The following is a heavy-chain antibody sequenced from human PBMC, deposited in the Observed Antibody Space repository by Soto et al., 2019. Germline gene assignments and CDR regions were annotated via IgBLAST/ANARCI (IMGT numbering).Heavy chain of an antibody. CDR3: ARTSIAAAGLRVDY. J-gene: IGHJ4*02. D-gene: IGHD6-13*01. Sequence: QVQLQESGPGLVKPSGTLSLTCAVSGGSISSSNWWSWVRQPPGNGLEWIGEIYHSGRTNNNPSLKSRVTISVEKSKNHFSRKLRSVTAADTAVYYCARTSIAAAGLRVDYWGQGTLVTVSS. CDR2: IYHSGRT. CDR1: GGSISSSNW. V-gene: IGHV4-4*02.